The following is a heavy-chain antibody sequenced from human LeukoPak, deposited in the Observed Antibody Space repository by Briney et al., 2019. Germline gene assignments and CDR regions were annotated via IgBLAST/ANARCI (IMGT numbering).Heavy chain of an antibody. V-gene: IGHV4-59*01. CDR1: GGSISSYY. D-gene: IGHD3-22*01. Sequence: PSETLSLTCTVSGGSISSYYWSWIRQPPGKGLEWIGYIYYSGSTNYNPSLKSRVTISVDTSKNQFSLKLSSVTAADTAVYYCARGGYYDRSGYPFWGQGTLVTVSS. J-gene: IGHJ4*02. CDR3: ARGGYYDRSGYPF. CDR2: IYYSGST.